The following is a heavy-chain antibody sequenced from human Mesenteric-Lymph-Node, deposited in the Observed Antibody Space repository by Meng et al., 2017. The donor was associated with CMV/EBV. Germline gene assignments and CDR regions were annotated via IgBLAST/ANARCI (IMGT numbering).Heavy chain of an antibody. CDR2: ILEDGINT. J-gene: IGHJ6*02. CDR3: ARTNAARGFYYYYGFDV. CDR1: EFTFSTYS. V-gene: IGHV3-30-3*01. D-gene: IGHD6-6*01. Sequence: GESLKISCAASEFTFSTYSMHWVRQAPGKGLEWVAVILEDGINTYYADSVKGRFTISRDNSKDTLFLQMNSLRVEDTAIYYCARTNAARGFYYYYGFDVWGPGTTVTVSS.